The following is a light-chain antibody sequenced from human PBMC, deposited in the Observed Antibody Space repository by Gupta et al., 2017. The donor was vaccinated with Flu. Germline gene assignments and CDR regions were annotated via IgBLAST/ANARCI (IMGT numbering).Light chain of an antibody. CDR1: QSVSSSY. CDR2: GAS. Sequence: EIVLTQSPGTLSLSPGERATLSCRASQSVSSSYLAWYQQKPGQAPRLLIYGASSRGTGIPDRFSGSGYGTDFTLTISRREPEDFAVYYCQQYGSSPPITFGQGTRVDIK. CDR3: QQYGSSPPIT. J-gene: IGKJ5*01. V-gene: IGKV3-20*01.